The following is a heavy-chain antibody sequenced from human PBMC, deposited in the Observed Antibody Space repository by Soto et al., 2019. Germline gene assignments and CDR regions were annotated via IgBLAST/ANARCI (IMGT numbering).Heavy chain of an antibody. J-gene: IGHJ4*02. CDR2: ISGSGDRT. CDR3: VKDDGGSPSTPPL. CDR1: GITISNYP. Sequence: EVQLLESGGGLVQPGGFLRLSCAASGITISNYPMSWVRQAPGKGLEWVSGISGSGDRTYYADSAKGRFTISKDISKNSLSLQVDSLGVDDTAVYFCVKDDGGSPSTPPLWGQGTLVTVSS. D-gene: IGHD3-10*01. V-gene: IGHV3-23*01.